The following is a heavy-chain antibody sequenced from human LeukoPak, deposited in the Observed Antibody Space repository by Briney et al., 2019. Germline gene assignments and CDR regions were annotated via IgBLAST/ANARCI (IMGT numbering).Heavy chain of an antibody. D-gene: IGHD6-19*01. CDR2: IKQDGSDK. CDR3: ARDGDLIAVAGTPHDAFDI. V-gene: IGHV3-7*01. Sequence: GGSLRLSCAASGFTLRSYWMSWVRQAPGKGLEWVANIKQDGSDKYYADSVKGRFTISRDNVKNSLYLQMNSLRAEDTAVYYCARDGDLIAVAGTPHDAFDIWGQGTIVTVSS. J-gene: IGHJ3*02. CDR1: GFTLRSYW.